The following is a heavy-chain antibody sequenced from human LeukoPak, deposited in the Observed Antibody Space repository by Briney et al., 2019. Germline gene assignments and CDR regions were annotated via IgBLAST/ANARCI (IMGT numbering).Heavy chain of an antibody. V-gene: IGHV4-59*01. J-gene: IGHJ5*02. CDR3: ARDKGGPQHDP. CDR1: GGSISSYY. CDR2: IYYSGST. Sequence: PSETMSLTCTVSGGSISSYYWSWIRQPPGKGLEWIGYIYYSGSTNYNPSLKSRVTISVDTSKNQFSLKLSSVTAADTAVYYCARDKGGPQHDPWGQGTLVTVSS.